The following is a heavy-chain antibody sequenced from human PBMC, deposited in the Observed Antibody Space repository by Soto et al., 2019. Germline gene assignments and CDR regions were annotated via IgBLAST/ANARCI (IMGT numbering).Heavy chain of an antibody. V-gene: IGHV3-21*01. CDR3: ARVVDSSGWYSDY. CDR2: ISSSSSYI. Sequence: GGSLRLSCAASGFTFSSYSMNWVRQAPGKGLEWVSSISSSSSYIYYADSVKGRFTISRDNDKNSLYLQMNSLRAEDTAVYYCARVVDSSGWYSDYWGQGTLVTVSA. J-gene: IGHJ4*02. CDR1: GFTFSSYS. D-gene: IGHD6-19*01.